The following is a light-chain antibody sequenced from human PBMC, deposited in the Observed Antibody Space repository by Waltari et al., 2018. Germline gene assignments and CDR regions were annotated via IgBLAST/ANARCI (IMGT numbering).Light chain of an antibody. CDR2: GAS. J-gene: IGKJ2*01. CDR3: QKYGSSPGT. CDR1: QIVSNDY. Sequence: ETVLTQSPGTLSFSPVEGATISYRASQIVSNDYLDWYQQKHGQAPRLLIYGASSRATGIPDRVGGSGSGTDFTLTISRLEHEDFAVYYCQKYGSSPGTFGQGTKVEIK. V-gene: IGKV3-20*01.